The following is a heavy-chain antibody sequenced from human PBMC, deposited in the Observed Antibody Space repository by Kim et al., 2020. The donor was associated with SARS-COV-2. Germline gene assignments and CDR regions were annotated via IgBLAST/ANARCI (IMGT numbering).Heavy chain of an antibody. CDR2: IYYSGST. D-gene: IGHD2-15*01. CDR1: GGSISSGGYY. Sequence: SETLSLTCTVSGGSISSGGYYWSWIRQHPGKGLEWIGYIYYSGSTYYNPSLKSRVTISVDTSKNQFSLKLSSVTAADTAVYYCARDGLLGGAGGGGFDPWGHGTLVTVSS. V-gene: IGHV4-31*03. J-gene: IGHJ5*02. CDR3: ARDGLLGGAGGGGFDP.